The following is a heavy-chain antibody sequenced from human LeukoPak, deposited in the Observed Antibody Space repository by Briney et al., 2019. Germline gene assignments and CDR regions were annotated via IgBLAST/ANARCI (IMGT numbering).Heavy chain of an antibody. Sequence: GGSLILSCAASGFPLSNAWMSWVRQAPGKGLEWVGRIKTKTDGGTTDYAAPVKGRFTISRDDSKNTLYLQMNSLKTEDTAVYYCATGPRLGCSSSTCYLGYWGQGTLVTVSS. CDR1: GFPLSNAW. CDR3: ATGPRLGCSSSTCYLGY. D-gene: IGHD6-13*01. V-gene: IGHV3-15*01. J-gene: IGHJ4*02. CDR2: IKTKTDGGTT.